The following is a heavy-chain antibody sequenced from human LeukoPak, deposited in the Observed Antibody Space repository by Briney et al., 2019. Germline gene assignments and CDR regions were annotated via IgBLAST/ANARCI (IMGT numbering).Heavy chain of an antibody. CDR1: GFTFSSYW. J-gene: IGHJ4*02. CDR2: INSNGNST. D-gene: IGHD1-26*01. V-gene: IGHV3-74*01. CDR3: ARVAVGARVYYFDY. Sequence: GGSLRLSCAASGFTFSSYWMHWVRQAPGKGLVWVSRINSNGNSTTYADSVKGRFTISRDNAKNTLYLQMNSLRAEDTAVYYSARVAVGARVYYFDYGGQGTLVTVPS.